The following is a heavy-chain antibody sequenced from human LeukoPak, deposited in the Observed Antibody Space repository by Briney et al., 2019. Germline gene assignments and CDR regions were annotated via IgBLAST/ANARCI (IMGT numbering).Heavy chain of an antibody. CDR2: VTPSGGRT. V-gene: IGHV1-46*01. D-gene: IGHD3-22*01. J-gene: IGHJ4*02. CDR3: ARPNFYDTSGYSYLYYFDY. CDR1: GYTFTDYY. Sequence: ASVKVSCKASGYTFTDYYLHWVRQAPGQGLEWMGIVTPSGGRTTYAQKFQGRVTMTSDTSTSTVYMELSGLRSDDTAVYCCARPNFYDTSGYSYLYYFDYWGQGTLVTVSS.